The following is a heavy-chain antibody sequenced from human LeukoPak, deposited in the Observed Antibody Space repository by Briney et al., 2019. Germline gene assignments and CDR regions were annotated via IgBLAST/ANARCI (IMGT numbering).Heavy chain of an antibody. V-gene: IGHV1-2*02. CDR1: GYTFTGYY. CDR2: INPNSGGT. Sequence: AASVKVSCKASGYTFTGYYMNWVRQAPGQGLEWMGWINPNSGGTNYAQKMQGRVTMTRDTSISTAYMELSRLRSDDTAVYYCARGRGRYYYDSSGYYYYWGQGTLVTVSS. D-gene: IGHD3-22*01. J-gene: IGHJ4*02. CDR3: ARGRGRYYYDSSGYYYY.